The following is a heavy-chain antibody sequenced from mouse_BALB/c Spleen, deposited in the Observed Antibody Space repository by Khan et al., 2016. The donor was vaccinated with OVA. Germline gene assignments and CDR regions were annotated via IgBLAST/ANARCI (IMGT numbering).Heavy chain of an antibody. J-gene: IGHJ3*01. Sequence: QVQLKESGAELVRPGVSVKISCKGSGYTFTDFTMHWVKQSHAMSLEWIGVISTYYGHATYNQKFKDKATMTVDKSSSTAYMELARLTSEDSAIFSLTRGGGGNRFAYWGQGTLVTVSA. CDR3: TRGGGGNRFAY. CDR1: GYTFTDFT. V-gene: IGHV1S137*01. CDR2: ISTYYGHA. D-gene: IGHD6-2*01.